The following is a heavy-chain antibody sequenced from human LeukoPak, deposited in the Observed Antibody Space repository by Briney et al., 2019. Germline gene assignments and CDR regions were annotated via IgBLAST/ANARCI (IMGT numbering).Heavy chain of an antibody. V-gene: IGHV3-23*01. Sequence: GGSLRLSCSASGFTFSSYAMSWVRQAPGKGLEWVSTISGSGGSTYYADSVKGRFTISRDNSKNTLHLQMNSLRAEDTAVYYCARESIVGLTPFLHIWGQGTMVTVSS. D-gene: IGHD1-26*01. CDR3: ARESIVGLTPFLHI. J-gene: IGHJ3*02. CDR2: ISGSGGST. CDR1: GFTFSSYA.